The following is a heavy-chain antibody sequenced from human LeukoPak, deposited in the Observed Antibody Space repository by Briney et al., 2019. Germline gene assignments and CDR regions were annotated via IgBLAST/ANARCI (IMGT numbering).Heavy chain of an antibody. V-gene: IGHV3-66*01. Sequence: GGSLRLSCAASGFTVNSNYMSWVRQAPGKGLEWVSVIYNDGSAYYANSVRGRFTISRDSSKNTLYLQMKSLRAEDTAVYFCARDESSNHVEFDQWGQGTLVTVSS. D-gene: IGHD4-11*01. J-gene: IGHJ4*01. CDR3: ARDESSNHVEFDQ. CDR2: IYNDGSA. CDR1: GFTVNSNY.